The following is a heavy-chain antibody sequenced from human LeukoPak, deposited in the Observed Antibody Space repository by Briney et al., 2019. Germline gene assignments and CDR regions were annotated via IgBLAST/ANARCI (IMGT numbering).Heavy chain of an antibody. D-gene: IGHD6-13*01. J-gene: IGHJ6*02. CDR3: ARDPPPRGSKGMDV. CDR2: INHSGST. CDR1: GGSFSGYY. Sequence: SETLSLTCAVYGGSFSGYYWSWIRQPPGKGLEWIGEINHSGSTNYNPSLKSRVTISVDTSKNQFSLKLSSVTAADTAVYYCARDPPPRGSKGMDVWGQGTTVTVSS. V-gene: IGHV4-34*01.